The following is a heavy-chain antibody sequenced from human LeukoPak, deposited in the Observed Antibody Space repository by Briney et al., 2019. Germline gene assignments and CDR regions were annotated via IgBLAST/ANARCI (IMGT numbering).Heavy chain of an antibody. D-gene: IGHD1-26*01. V-gene: IGHV3-30-3*01. CDR2: ISFDGSNK. J-gene: IGHJ4*02. Sequence: GGSLRLSCVASGFTFSHYAMHWVRQAPGEGLEWVAVISFDGSNKYYADSVKGRFTISRDNSKNTLYLHMNSLRPEDTAVYYCARDFTPVGARFFDYWGQGALVTVFS. CDR1: GFTFSHYA. CDR3: ARDFTPVGARFFDY.